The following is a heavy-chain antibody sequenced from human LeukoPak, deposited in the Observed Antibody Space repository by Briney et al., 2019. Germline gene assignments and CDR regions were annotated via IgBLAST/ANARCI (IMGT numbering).Heavy chain of an antibody. Sequence: GGSLRHSCAASGFTFSNAWMSWVRQAPGKGLEWVGRIKSKTDGGTTDYAAPVKGRFTISRDDSKNTLYLQMNSLKTEDTAVYYCTTGRGIQLWTRNPFDPWGQGTLVTVSS. V-gene: IGHV3-15*01. D-gene: IGHD5-18*01. J-gene: IGHJ5*02. CDR1: GFTFSNAW. CDR3: TTGRGIQLWTRNPFDP. CDR2: IKSKTDGGTT.